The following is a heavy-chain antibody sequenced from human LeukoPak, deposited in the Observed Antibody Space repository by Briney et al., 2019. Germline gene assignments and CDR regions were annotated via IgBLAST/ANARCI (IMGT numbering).Heavy chain of an antibody. CDR2: IKQGGSEK. V-gene: IGHV3-7*03. Sequence: PGGSLRLSCSASGFSFGNYAMYWVRQAPGKGLEWVANIKQGGSEKYYVDSVNGRFTISRDNAKNSLYLQMNSLRAEDTAVYYCARDFGLRCSGGTCYSVYYYGMDVWGKGTTVTVSS. CDR1: GFSFGNYA. CDR3: ARDFGLRCSGGTCYSVYYYGMDV. D-gene: IGHD2-15*01. J-gene: IGHJ6*04.